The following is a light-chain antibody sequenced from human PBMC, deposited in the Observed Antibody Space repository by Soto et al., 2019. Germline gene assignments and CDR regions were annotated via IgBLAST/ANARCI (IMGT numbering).Light chain of an antibody. CDR1: QSLSSGY. CDR3: QQYGSSPK. CDR2: DAS. V-gene: IGKV3-20*01. J-gene: IGKJ1*01. Sequence: EIVMTQSPATLSVSPGERATLSCRAGQSLSSGYLAWYQQKFGQAPRLLIYDASRRATGIPERFSGSGSGTDFTLTINRLEPEDFAVYYCQQYGSSPKFGLGTKVDIK.